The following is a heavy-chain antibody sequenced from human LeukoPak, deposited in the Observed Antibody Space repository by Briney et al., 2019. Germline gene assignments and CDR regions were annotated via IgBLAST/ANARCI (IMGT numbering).Heavy chain of an antibody. V-gene: IGHV3-48*01. CDR1: GFSVSDYS. CDR2: IGSRTI. Sequence: GGSLSLSCAASGFSVSDYSMPWVRQAPGKGLEWVSYIGSRTIYAESVKGRLTISRDNAKNSLYLQMNSLRAEDTAVYYCARDGPAPGERDIDNWGQGTLVTVSS. CDR3: ARDGPAPGERDIDN. D-gene: IGHD6-13*01. J-gene: IGHJ4*02.